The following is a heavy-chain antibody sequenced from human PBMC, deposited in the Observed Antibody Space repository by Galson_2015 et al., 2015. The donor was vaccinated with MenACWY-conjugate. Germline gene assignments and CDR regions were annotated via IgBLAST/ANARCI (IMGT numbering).Heavy chain of an antibody. Sequence: GSLRLSCAASGFTFSNSWMNWIRQAPGSGLEWVANINPEGSRGTYVDSVKGRFTISRDNAENSVYLEMNSLRPEDTAVFYCAAWTANDNYWAQGTLVTVSS. CDR1: GFTFSNSW. CDR3: AAWTANDNY. D-gene: IGHD3/OR15-3a*01. CDR2: INPEGSRG. V-gene: IGHV3-7*01. J-gene: IGHJ4*02.